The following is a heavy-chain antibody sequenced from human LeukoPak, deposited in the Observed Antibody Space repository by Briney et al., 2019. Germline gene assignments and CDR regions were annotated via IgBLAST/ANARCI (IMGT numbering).Heavy chain of an antibody. CDR3: LIYDGDRAYGACDY. Sequence: SEKVSRKASGGIFPSYTIRGVRQASGQGLEWMGRVVPLLGIANYAQKFQDRDTNLAENSPRTVYMHLEGVISEGTAIYYCLIYDGDRAYGACDYWGQGTLVTVSS. CDR1: GGIFPSYT. CDR2: VVPLLGIA. D-gene: IGHD4-17*01. V-gene: IGHV1-69*02. J-gene: IGHJ4*02.